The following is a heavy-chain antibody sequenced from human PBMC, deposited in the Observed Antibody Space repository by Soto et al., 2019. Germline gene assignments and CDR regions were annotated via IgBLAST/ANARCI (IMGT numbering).Heavy chain of an antibody. D-gene: IGHD3-10*01. CDR3: VRDDRGGYFDY. CDR1: GFTFSSYG. CDR2: IWYDGSNK. V-gene: IGHV3-33*01. J-gene: IGHJ4*02. Sequence: QVQLVESGGGVVQPGRSLRLSCAASGFTFSSYGMHWVRQAPGKGLEWVAVIWYDGSNKYYADSVKGRFTISRDNSKNTLYLQMNSLRAEDTAVYYCVRDDRGGYFDYWGQGTLVTVSS.